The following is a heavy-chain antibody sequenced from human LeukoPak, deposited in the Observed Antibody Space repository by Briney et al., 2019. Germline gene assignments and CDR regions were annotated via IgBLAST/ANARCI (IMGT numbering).Heavy chain of an antibody. J-gene: IGHJ4*02. CDR2: ISYDGSNK. CDR3: AEGPPFDY. V-gene: IGHV3-30*18. Sequence: GRSLRLSCAASGFTFSSYGMHWVRQAPGKGLEWVAVISYDGSNKYYADSVKGRFTISRDNSKNTLYLQMNSLRAEDTAVYYCAEGPPFDYWGQGTLVTVSS. CDR1: GFTFSSYG.